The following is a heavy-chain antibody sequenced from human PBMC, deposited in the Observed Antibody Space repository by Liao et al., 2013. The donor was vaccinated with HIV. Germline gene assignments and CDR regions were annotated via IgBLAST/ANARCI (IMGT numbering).Heavy chain of an antibody. Sequence: QVQLQQWGAGLLKPSETLSLTCAVYGGSFSGYYWSWIRQPPGKGLEWIGEINHSGSTNYNPSLKSRVTISVDTSKNQFSLKLSSVTAADTAVYYCARGYYDSSGYYLFDYWGQGTLVTVSS. CDR2: INHSGST. D-gene: IGHD3-22*01. V-gene: IGHV4-34*01. CDR3: ARGYYDSSGYYLFDY. J-gene: IGHJ4*02. CDR1: GGSFSGYY.